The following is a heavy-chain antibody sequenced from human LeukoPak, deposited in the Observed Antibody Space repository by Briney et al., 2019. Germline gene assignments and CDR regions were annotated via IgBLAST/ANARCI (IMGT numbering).Heavy chain of an antibody. CDR1: GGSISSYY. D-gene: IGHD1-26*01. CDR3: ARHSRYSGSKIDY. Sequence: SETLSLTCTVSGGSISSYYWSWIRQPPGKGLEWIGYIYYSGSTNYNPSLKSRVTISVDTSKTQFSLKLSSVTAADTALYYCARHSRYSGSKIDYWGQGTLVTVSS. CDR2: IYYSGST. J-gene: IGHJ4*02. V-gene: IGHV4-59*08.